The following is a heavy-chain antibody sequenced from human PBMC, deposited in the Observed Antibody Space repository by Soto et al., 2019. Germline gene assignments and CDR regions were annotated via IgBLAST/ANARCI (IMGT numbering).Heavy chain of an antibody. CDR1: GFTFSSNA. D-gene: IGHD4-17*01. CDR2: ITGSGGTT. CDR3: AKIRGWAVTIFFDY. J-gene: IGHJ4*02. V-gene: IGHV3-23*01. Sequence: EVQLLESGGGLVQPGGSLRLSCAASGFTFSSNAMSWVRQAPGKGLEWVSTITGSGGTTYYADSVKGRFTISRDNSKNTLYLQMNSLRAEDTAVYYCAKIRGWAVTIFFDYWGKGTLVTVSS.